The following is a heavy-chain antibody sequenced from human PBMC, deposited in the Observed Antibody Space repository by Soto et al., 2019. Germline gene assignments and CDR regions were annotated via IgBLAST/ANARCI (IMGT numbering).Heavy chain of an antibody. J-gene: IGHJ3*02. CDR3: ARAPGVGAKKEDAFDI. CDR1: GYTFTGYY. CDR2: INPNSGGT. Sequence: QVPLVQSGAEVKKPGASVKVSCKASGYTFTGYYIHWVRKGPGQGLEWMGWINPNSGGTDYAQKFQGRVTMTRDTSISTAYMEVIRLTSDDTAVYFCARAPGVGAKKEDAFDIWGQGTVVTVSS. V-gene: IGHV1-2*02. D-gene: IGHD1-26*01.